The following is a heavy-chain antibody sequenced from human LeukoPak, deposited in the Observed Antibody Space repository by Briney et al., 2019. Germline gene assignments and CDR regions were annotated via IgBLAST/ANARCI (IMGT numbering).Heavy chain of an antibody. D-gene: IGHD2-2*01. CDR1: GFTFSSYE. Sequence: PGGSLRLSCAAPGFTFSSYEFNWVRQAPGKGLEWVSYISSSGSIIFYADSVKGRFTISGDNAKKSLYLQMNSLRAEDTAIYYCARGVVPPPYWGQGTLVTVSS. CDR3: ARGVVPPPY. V-gene: IGHV3-48*03. CDR2: ISSSGSII. J-gene: IGHJ4*02.